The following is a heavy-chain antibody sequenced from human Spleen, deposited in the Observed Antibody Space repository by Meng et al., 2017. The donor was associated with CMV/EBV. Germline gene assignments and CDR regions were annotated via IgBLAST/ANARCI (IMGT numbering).Heavy chain of an antibody. CDR2: ISAYNGNT. CDR3: ARVEGIAARPGSYGMDV. D-gene: IGHD6-6*01. V-gene: IGHV1-18*01. CDR1: GYTFTSYG. J-gene: IGHJ6*02. Sequence: ASVKVSCKASGYTFTSYGISWVRQAPGQGLEWMGWISAYNGNTNYAQKLQGRVTMTTDTSTSTAYMELSSLRSEDTAVYYCARVEGIAARPGSYGMDVWGQGTTVTVSS.